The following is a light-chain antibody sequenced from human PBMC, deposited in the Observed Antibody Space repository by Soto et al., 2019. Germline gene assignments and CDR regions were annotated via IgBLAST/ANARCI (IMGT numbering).Light chain of an antibody. V-gene: IGKV1-39*01. CDR2: AAS. CDR3: QQSYSTLYT. J-gene: IGKJ2*01. Sequence: DIQMTQSPSSLSASVGDRVTITCRASQSISSYLNWYQQKLGKAPKLLIYAASSLQSGVPSRFGGSGSGTDFTLTISSLQPEDFATYYCQQSYSTLYTFGQGTKLEIK. CDR1: QSISSY.